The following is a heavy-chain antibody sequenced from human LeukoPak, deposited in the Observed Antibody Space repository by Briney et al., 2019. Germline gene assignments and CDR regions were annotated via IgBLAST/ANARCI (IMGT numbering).Heavy chain of an antibody. D-gene: IGHD4-17*01. CDR3: ARGLGSGDYVANAFDF. CDR1: GFIFSSYA. CDR2: IRGSGSYI. J-gene: IGHJ3*01. V-gene: IGHV3-21*01. Sequence: KAGGSLRLSCAASGFIFSSYAMNWVRQAPGKGLEWVSSIRGSGSYIHYADSMKGRFTISRDNAKKSVYLHMSRLRAEDTAVYYCARGLGSGDYVANAFDFWGRGTTVSVS.